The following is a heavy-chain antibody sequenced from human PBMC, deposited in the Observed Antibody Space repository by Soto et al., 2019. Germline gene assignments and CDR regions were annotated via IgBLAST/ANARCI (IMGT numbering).Heavy chain of an antibody. J-gene: IGHJ4*02. CDR2: IYYSGST. CDR3: ARHGDWDTAIANYYFDY. Sequence: QLQLQESGPGLVKPSETLSLTCTVSGGSISSSSYYWGWIRQPPGKGLEWIGSIYYSGSTYYNPSLKGRVTISVDTSKNQFSLKRSSVTAADTAVYYCARHGDWDTAIANYYFDYWGQGTLVTVSS. V-gene: IGHV4-39*01. D-gene: IGHD5-18*01. CDR1: GGSISSSSYY.